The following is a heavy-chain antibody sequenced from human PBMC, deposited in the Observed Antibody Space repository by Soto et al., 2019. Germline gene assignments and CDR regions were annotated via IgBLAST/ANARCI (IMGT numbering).Heavy chain of an antibody. Sequence: ASVKVSCKVSGYTLTELSMHWVRQAPGKGLEWMGGFDPEGGETIYAQKFQGRVTMTEDTSTDTAYMELSSLRSEDTAVYYCATDPVSYGYGGFNYWGQGTLVTVSS. J-gene: IGHJ4*02. D-gene: IGHD5-18*01. V-gene: IGHV1-24*01. CDR3: ATDPVSYGYGGFNY. CDR2: FDPEGGET. CDR1: GYTLTELS.